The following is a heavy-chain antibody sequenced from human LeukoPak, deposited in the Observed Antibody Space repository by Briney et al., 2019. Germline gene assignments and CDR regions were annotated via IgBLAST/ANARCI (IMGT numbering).Heavy chain of an antibody. Sequence: GGSLRLSCSASGFTFSSYAMHWVRQAPGKGLEYVSAISSNGGSTYYADSVKGRFTISRDNSKNTPYLQMSSLRPEDTAVYYCVKDPSDGYFDYWGQGTLVTVSS. CDR3: VKDPSDGYFDY. J-gene: IGHJ4*02. D-gene: IGHD5-24*01. CDR2: ISSNGGST. V-gene: IGHV3-64D*09. CDR1: GFTFSSYA.